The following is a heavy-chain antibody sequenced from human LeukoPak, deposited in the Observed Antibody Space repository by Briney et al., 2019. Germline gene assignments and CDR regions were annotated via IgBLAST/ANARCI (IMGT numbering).Heavy chain of an antibody. D-gene: IGHD1-14*01. V-gene: IGHV4-31*03. Sequence: SETLSLTCTVSGGSISSGGYYWSWIRQHPGKGLEWIGYIYYSGSTYYNPSLKSRVTISVDTSKNQFSLKLSSVTAADTAVYYCARLTRTNSYYFDYWGQGTLVTVSS. CDR3: ARLTRTNSYYFDY. CDR1: GGSISSGGYY. J-gene: IGHJ4*02. CDR2: IYYSGST.